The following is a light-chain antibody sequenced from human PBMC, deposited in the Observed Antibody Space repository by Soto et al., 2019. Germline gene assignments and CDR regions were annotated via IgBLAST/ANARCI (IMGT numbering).Light chain of an antibody. J-gene: IGKJ4*01. CDR1: QTVTK. Sequence: EIVLTQSPGTLSLSPGERATLSCRASQTVTKLAWYQQQPGQAPRLLIYAASNRATGIPDRFSGSGSGTEVTLTISRLEPEDSALYHFQHYGRTFGGGASADI. CDR3: QHYGRT. V-gene: IGKV3-20*01. CDR2: AAS.